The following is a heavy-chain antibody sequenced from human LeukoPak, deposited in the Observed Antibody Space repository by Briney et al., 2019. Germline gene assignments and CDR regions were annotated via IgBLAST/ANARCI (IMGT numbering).Heavy chain of an antibody. J-gene: IGHJ4*02. V-gene: IGHV4-59*01. Sequence: SETLSLTCTVSGGSISSYYWSWIRQPPGKGLEWIGYISYSGSTNYNPSLKSRVTISVDTSKNQFSLKLGSVTAADTAVYYCAKYVWGSYPTFEDYWGQGTLVTVSS. D-gene: IGHD3-16*02. CDR2: ISYSGST. CDR1: GGSISSYY. CDR3: AKYVWGSYPTFEDY.